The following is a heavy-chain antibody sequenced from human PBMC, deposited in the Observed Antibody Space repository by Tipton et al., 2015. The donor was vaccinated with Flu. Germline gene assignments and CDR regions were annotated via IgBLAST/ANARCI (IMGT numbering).Heavy chain of an antibody. CDR2: INHSGST. CDR3: ARVRGYSGYGSYYYYGMDV. Sequence: LRLSCAVYGGSFSGYYWSWIRQPPGKGLEWIGEINHSGSTNYNPSLKSRVTISVDTSKNQFSLKLSSVTAADTAVYYCARVRGYSGYGSYYYYGMDVWGQGTTVTVSS. CDR1: GGSFSGYY. D-gene: IGHD5-12*01. V-gene: IGHV4-34*01. J-gene: IGHJ6*02.